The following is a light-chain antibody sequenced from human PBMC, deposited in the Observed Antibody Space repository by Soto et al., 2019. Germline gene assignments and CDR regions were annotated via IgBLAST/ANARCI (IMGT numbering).Light chain of an antibody. CDR1: QGISRY. J-gene: IGKJ5*01. CDR2: AAS. CDR3: QQYYSYPIT. Sequence: AIRMTQSPSSLSASTGDRVTITCRASQGISRYLAWYQQKPGKAPKLLIYAASTLQSGVPSRFSGSGSGTDFTLTISCLQSEDFATYYCQQYYSYPITVGQGTRLEIK. V-gene: IGKV1-8*01.